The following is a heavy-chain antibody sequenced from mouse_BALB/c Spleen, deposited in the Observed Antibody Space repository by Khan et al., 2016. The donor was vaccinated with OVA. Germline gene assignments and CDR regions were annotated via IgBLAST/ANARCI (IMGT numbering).Heavy chain of an antibody. CDR2: ISYSGST. CDR1: GYSITSNYA. Sequence: EVELVESGPGLVKPSQSLSLTCTVTGYSITSNYAWNWIRQFPGNKLEWMGYISYSGSTSYNPSLTSRISITRDTSKNQFFLQLNSVTTEDTATYCCARKNYYGYAVDYWGQGTSVTVSS. D-gene: IGHD1-1*01. CDR3: ARKNYYGYAVDY. J-gene: IGHJ4*01. V-gene: IGHV3-2*02.